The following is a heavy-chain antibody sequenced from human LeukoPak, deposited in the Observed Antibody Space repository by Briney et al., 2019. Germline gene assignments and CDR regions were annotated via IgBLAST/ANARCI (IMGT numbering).Heavy chain of an antibody. J-gene: IGHJ4*02. CDR1: GYTFTSYA. V-gene: IGHV1-69*13. Sequence: SVKVSCKASGYTFTSYAISWVRQAPGQGLEWMGGIIPIFGTANRAQKFQGRVTITANESTSTAYMELSSLRSEDTAVYYCARGEAYEYFDYWGQGTLVTVSS. CDR2: IIPIFGTA. D-gene: IGHD2-21*01. CDR3: ARGEAYEYFDY.